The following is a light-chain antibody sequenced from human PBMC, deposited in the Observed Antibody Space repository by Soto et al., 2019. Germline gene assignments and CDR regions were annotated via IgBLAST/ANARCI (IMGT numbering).Light chain of an antibody. CDR2: DAS. CDR1: QTSSMW. Sequence: RICQSSSTLSASVGDGVCITCRASQTSSMWLAWHQQKPEKAPKLLIYDASSLNSELPSRFSGSGSGTDFSLTISSLEPEDFATYFCQEYNNYFSTFGQGSKVDIK. J-gene: IGKJ1*01. V-gene: IGKV1-5*01. CDR3: QEYNNYFST.